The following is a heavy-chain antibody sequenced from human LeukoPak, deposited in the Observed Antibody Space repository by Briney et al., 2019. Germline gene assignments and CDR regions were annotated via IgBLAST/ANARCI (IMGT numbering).Heavy chain of an antibody. CDR3: ARGRFYDFWSGYNQAYYFDY. J-gene: IGHJ4*02. CDR1: GGSLSSSSYY. Sequence: SQTLSLTCPVSGGSLSSSSYYWGWIRQPPGKGLEWIGEINHSGSTNYNPSLKSRVTISVDTSKNQFSLKLSSVTAADTAVYYCARGRFYDFWSGYNQAYYFDYWGQGTLVTVSS. D-gene: IGHD3-3*01. CDR2: INHSGST. V-gene: IGHV4-39*07.